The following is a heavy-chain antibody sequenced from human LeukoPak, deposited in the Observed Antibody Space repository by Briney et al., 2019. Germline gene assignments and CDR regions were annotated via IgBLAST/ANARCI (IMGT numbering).Heavy chain of an antibody. CDR2: INPHSGGT. CDR3: ARAHYSSTWFPFDY. J-gene: IGHJ4*02. D-gene: IGHD6-13*01. V-gene: IGHV1-2*02. CDR1: GYTFTDYY. Sequence: ASVKVSCKASGYTFTDYYIYWGRQAPGQGLEWMGWINPHSGGTNYAQKFQDRVTVTRDTSISTAYMDLSRLTSDDTAVYYCARAHYSSTWFPFDYWGQGTLLTVSS.